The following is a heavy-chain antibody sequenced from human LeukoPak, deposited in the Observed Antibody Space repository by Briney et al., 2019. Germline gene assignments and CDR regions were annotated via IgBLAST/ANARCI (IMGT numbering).Heavy chain of an antibody. CDR3: ARAGGYLLFFDS. Sequence: SETLSLTCTVSGGSISSYYWNWIRQPPGKGLEWIGYIYYGGSTNYHPSLKSRVSISVDTSKNEFSLKRNSVTAADTAVYYCARAGGYLLFFDSWGQGTMVTVSS. CDR2: IYYGGST. CDR1: GGSISSYY. J-gene: IGHJ3*01. D-gene: IGHD5-12*01. V-gene: IGHV4-59*08.